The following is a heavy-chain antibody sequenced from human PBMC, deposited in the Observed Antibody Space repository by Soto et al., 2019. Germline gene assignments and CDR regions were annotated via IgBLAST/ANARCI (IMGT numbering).Heavy chain of an antibody. D-gene: IGHD3-22*01. Sequence: ASVKVSFKAAGYTFTNYAMHWVRQAPGQRLEWMGWINAGNGSTKYSQKFQGRVTITRDTSATTADMELSSLRSEDTAVYYCARGPDHYDSSGYYAGFDYWGQGTLVTVSS. CDR1: GYTFTNYA. CDR3: ARGPDHYDSSGYYAGFDY. V-gene: IGHV1-3*01. CDR2: INAGNGST. J-gene: IGHJ4*02.